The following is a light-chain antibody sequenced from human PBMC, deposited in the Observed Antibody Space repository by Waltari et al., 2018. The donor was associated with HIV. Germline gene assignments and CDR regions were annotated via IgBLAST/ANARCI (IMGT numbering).Light chain of an antibody. Sequence: QSALTQPASVSGSPGQSITTSCTGTSRDVGIYNLVSWYQQNPGKAPKLMIYEGSKRPSGVSNRFSGSKSGNTASLTISGLQAEDEAHYYCCSYAGSFVVFGGGTKLTVL. CDR1: SRDVGIYNL. CDR2: EGS. V-gene: IGLV2-23*01. CDR3: CSYAGSFVV. J-gene: IGLJ2*01.